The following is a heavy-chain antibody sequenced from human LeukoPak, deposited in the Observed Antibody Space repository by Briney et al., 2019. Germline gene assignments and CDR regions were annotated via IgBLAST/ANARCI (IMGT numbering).Heavy chain of an antibody. Sequence: SVNVSCKASGGTFSSYAISWVRQAPGQGLEWMGGIIPIFGTANYAQKFQGRVTITADESTNTAYMELSSLRSEDTAVYYCARANVGFWSGYSKPYYYYGMDVWGQGTTVTVSS. V-gene: IGHV1-69*01. CDR2: IIPIFGTA. CDR3: ARANVGFWSGYSKPYYYYGMDV. J-gene: IGHJ6*02. D-gene: IGHD3-3*01. CDR1: GGTFSSYA.